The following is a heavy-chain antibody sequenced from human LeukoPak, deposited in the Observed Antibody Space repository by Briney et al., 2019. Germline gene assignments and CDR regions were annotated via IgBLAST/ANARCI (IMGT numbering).Heavy chain of an antibody. CDR2: INSDGSST. Sequence: GGSLRLSCAASGFTFSSYWMHWVRQAPGKGLVWVSRINSDGSSTSYADSVKGRFTISRDNAKNTLYLQMNSLRAEDTAVYYCARGSIEATISDYYGMDVWGQGTTVTVSS. J-gene: IGHJ6*02. D-gene: IGHD5-12*01. V-gene: IGHV3-74*01. CDR1: GFTFSSYW. CDR3: ARGSIEATISDYYGMDV.